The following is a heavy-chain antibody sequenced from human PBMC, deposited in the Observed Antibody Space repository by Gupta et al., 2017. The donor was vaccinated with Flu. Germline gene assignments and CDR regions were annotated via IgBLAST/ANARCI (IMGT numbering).Heavy chain of an antibody. CDR2: VYHSATT. J-gene: IGHJ2*01. V-gene: IGHV4-39*01. D-gene: IGHD3-10*01. Sequence: LQLHESGPGLVKPSETLSLTCTVSCGSLHSSSGTYYWAWIRQPPGKGLEWIATVYHSATTYYNPSLKSRVTISVDTSKNQFSLGLTSVNAADTAVYYRARGIFRGNSGSFWYFDLWGRGTLVTVSS. CDR3: ARGIFRGNSGSFWYFDL. CDR1: CGSLHSSSGTYY.